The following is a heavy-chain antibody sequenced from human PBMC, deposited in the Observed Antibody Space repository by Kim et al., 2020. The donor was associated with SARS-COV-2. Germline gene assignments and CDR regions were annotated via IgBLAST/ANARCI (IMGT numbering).Heavy chain of an antibody. Sequence: GGSLRLSCAASGFTFSSYWMHWVRQAPGKGLVWVSRINSDGSSTSYADSVKGRFTISRDNAKNTLYLQMNSLRAEDTAVYYCAREGTGYSSGWYPALAPWQAWGQGTLVTVSS. J-gene: IGHJ5*02. CDR1: GFTFSSYW. D-gene: IGHD6-19*01. V-gene: IGHV3-74*01. CDR3: AREGTGYSSGWYPALAPWQA. CDR2: INSDGSST.